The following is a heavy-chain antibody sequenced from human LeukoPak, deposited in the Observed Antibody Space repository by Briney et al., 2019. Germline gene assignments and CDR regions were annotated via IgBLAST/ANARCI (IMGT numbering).Heavy chain of an antibody. CDR2: MNPNSGKS. Sequence: ASVKVSCKASGYSFTTHDINWVRQSTGQGLEWMGWMNPNSGKSGYAQKFQGRVTMTRDTSISIVYMELSSLGSDDTAVYYCARESGLTDNWLDSWGQGTLVIVSS. D-gene: IGHD5-12*01. CDR1: GYSFTTHD. CDR3: ARESGLTDNWLDS. V-gene: IGHV1-8*01. J-gene: IGHJ5*01.